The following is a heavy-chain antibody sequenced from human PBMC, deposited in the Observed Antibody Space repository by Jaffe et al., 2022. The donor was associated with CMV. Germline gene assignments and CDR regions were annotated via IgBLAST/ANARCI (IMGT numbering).Heavy chain of an antibody. V-gene: IGHV4-59*08. CDR3: ARRGHYGSGSVGGLWTFDP. CDR1: GGSISSYY. J-gene: IGHJ5*02. CDR2: IYYSGST. D-gene: IGHD3-10*01. Sequence: QVQLQESGPGLVKPSETLSLTCTVSGGSISSYYWSWIRQPPGKGLEWIGYIYYSGSTNYNPSLKSRVTISVDTSKNQFSLKLSSVTAADTAVYYCARRGHYGSGSVGGLWTFDPWGQGTLVTVSS.